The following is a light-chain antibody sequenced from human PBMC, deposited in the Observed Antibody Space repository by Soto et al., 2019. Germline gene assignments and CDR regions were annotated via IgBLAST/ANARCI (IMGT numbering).Light chain of an antibody. CDR2: DAS. J-gene: IGKJ4*01. CDR1: QAISSY. V-gene: IGKV1-9*01. Sequence: IQLTQSPSSLSASVGDRVTITCRASQAISSYLAWYHQKPGKAPKLLVYDASTLQSGVPSRFSGSGSGTDFTLTISSLQPEDFATYYCQQLNSYPLTFGGGTKVEIK. CDR3: QQLNSYPLT.